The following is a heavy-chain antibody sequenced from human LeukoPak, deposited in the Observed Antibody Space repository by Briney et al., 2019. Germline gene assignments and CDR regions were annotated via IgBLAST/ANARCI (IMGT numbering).Heavy chain of an antibody. CDR2: FDPEDGET. J-gene: IGHJ4*02. V-gene: IGHV1-24*01. CDR1: GYTLTDLS. CDR3: ATGGYCSGGSCYDY. Sequence: ASVKVSCKVSGYTLTDLSMHWVRQAPGKGLEWMGGFDPEDGETIYAQKFQGRVTMTEDTSTDTAYMELSSLRSEDTAVYYCATGGYCSGGSCYDYWGQGTLVTVSS. D-gene: IGHD2-15*01.